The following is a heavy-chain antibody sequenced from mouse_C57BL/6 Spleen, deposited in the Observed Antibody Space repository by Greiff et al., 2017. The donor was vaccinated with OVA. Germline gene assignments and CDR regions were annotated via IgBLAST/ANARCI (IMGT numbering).Heavy chain of an antibody. CDR3: ARGTITTVVAREFAY. D-gene: IGHD1-1*01. V-gene: IGHV1-54*01. Sequence: VQLQQSGAELVRPGTSVKVSCKASGYAFTNYLIEWVKQRPGQGLEWIGVINPGSGGTNYNEKFKGKGTLTADKSSSTAYMQLSSLTSEDSAVYFCARGTITTVVAREFAYWGQGTLVTVSA. CDR2: INPGSGGT. CDR1: GYAFTNYL. J-gene: IGHJ3*01.